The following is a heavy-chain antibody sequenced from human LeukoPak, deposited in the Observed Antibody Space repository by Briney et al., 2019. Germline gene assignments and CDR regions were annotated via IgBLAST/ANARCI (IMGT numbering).Heavy chain of an antibody. J-gene: IGHJ4*02. CDR3: ARVVVGGYFDY. CDR1: GGSISSYY. Sequence: TPSETLSLTCTVSGGSISSYYWSWIRQPPGKGLEWIGYIYYSGSTNYNPSLKSRVTISVDTSKNQFSLKLSSVTAADTAVYYCARVVVGGYFDYWGQGTLVTVSS. D-gene: IGHD3-22*01. CDR2: IYYSGST. V-gene: IGHV4-59*01.